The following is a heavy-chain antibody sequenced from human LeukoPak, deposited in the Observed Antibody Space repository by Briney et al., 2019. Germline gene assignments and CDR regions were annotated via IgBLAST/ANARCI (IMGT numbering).Heavy chain of an antibody. V-gene: IGHV3-74*01. CDR2: IKGDGSST. D-gene: IGHD1-26*01. Sequence: PGGSLRLSCAASGFTFSSNWMHWVRQAPGKGLVWVSRIKGDGSSTSYADSVKGRFTISRDNAKNTLFLQMNSQRAEDTAVYYCVRDGVGAPPFDYWGQGTLVTVSS. J-gene: IGHJ4*02. CDR3: VRDGVGAPPFDY. CDR1: GFTFSSNW.